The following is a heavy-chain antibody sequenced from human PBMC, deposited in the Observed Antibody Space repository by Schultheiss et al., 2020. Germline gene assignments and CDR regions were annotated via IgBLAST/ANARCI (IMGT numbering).Heavy chain of an antibody. CDR1: GGSISSYY. CDR2: IYTSGST. D-gene: IGHD2-2*01. CDR3: ATGVKGDCSSTSCYYYYGMDV. V-gene: IGHV4-4*07. J-gene: IGHJ6*02. Sequence: SETLFLTCTVSGGSISSYYWSWIRQPAGKGLEWIGRIYTSGSTNYNPSLKSRVTMSVDTSKNQFSLKLSSVTAADTAVYYCATGVKGDCSSTSCYYYYGMDVWGQGTTVTVSS.